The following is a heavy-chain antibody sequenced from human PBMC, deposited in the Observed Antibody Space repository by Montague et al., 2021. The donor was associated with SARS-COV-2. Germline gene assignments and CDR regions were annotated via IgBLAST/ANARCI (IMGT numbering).Heavy chain of an antibody. D-gene: IGHD3-9*01. J-gene: IGHJ4*02. CDR1: GGSISSGSYY. CDR2: IYTRGST. CDR3: ARGVLRYFDWTSPFDY. Sequence: TLSLTCTVSGGSISSGSYYWSWIRQPAGKGLEWIGRIYTRGSTNYNPSLKSRVTISVDTSKNQFSLKLSSVTAADTAVYYCARGVLRYFDWTSPFDYWGQGTLVTVSS. V-gene: IGHV4-61*02.